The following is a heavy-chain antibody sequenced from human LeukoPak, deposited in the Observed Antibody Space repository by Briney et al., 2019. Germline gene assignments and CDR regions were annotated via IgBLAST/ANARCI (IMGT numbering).Heavy chain of an antibody. J-gene: IGHJ5*02. V-gene: IGHV1-2*02. CDR3: ARLYYYDSGGYKYNWFDL. Sequence: GASVKVSCKASGYTFTCYYMHWVGQAPGQGLEWMGWINPNSGGTKYAQKFQGRVIMTRDTSISTAYMELSRLRSDDTAIYYCARLYYYDSGGYKYNWFDLWGQGTQVTVSS. D-gene: IGHD3-22*01. CDR1: GYTFTCYY. CDR2: INPNSGGT.